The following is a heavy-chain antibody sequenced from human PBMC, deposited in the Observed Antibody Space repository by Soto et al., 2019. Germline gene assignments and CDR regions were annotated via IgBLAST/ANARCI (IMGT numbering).Heavy chain of an antibody. J-gene: IGHJ5*01. Sequence: PGASLTVSCAASGVTFSPYAMACVPPAPGTGLEWVSTNSDTGGGTFYADSVKGRFTISRDNSKKTLYLQMQSIRAEDTTIYFYAIDRRKTSGSNTWFDSWGRGTQVTVS. D-gene: IGHD2-15*01. CDR1: GVTFSPYA. V-gene: IGHV3-23*01. CDR2: NSDTGGGT. CDR3: AIDRRKTSGSNTWFDS.